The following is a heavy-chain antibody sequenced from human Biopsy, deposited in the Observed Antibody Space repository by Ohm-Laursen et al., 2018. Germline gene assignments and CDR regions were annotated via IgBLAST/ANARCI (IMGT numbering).Heavy chain of an antibody. CDR3: ARDRGYYSDRTVPGYFDL. J-gene: IGHJ2*01. CDR2: IFYSANT. D-gene: IGHD3-22*01. V-gene: IGHV4-31*02. CDR1: GVSINGGRYY. Sequence: SETMSLTWTVSGVSINGGRYYWNWIRHHPGKGLEWIGNIFYSANTYYNPSLKSRVTISVDTSKNHFSLRLRSVTPADTAIYYCARDRGYYSDRTVPGYFDLWGRGALVTVSS.